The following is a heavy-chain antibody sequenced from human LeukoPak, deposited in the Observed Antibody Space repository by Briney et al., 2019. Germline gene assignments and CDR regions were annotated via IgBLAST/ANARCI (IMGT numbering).Heavy chain of an antibody. J-gene: IGHJ4*02. CDR3: ARATGDWNFFFEN. Sequence: PGGSLRLSCAASGFTVSSNYMSWVRQAPGKGLEWVSVLYSDGRTFYGGPVQGRFTVSRDNSKSTLYLQMNSLRAEDTAVYYCARATGDWNFFFENWGQGTLVTVSS. V-gene: IGHV3-66*02. D-gene: IGHD1-7*01. CDR2: LYSDGRT. CDR1: GFTVSSNY.